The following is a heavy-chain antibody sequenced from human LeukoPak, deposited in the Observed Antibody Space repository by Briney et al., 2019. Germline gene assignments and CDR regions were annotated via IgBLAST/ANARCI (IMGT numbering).Heavy chain of an antibody. CDR1: GYTFTGYY. CDR2: INPNSGGT. V-gene: IGHV1-2*02. Sequence: GASVKVSCKASGYTFTGYYMHWVRQAPGQGLEWMGWINPNSGGTNYAQKFQGRVTMTRDTSISTAYMELSRLRSVDTAVYYCARSDSSGFKNDYWGQGTLVTVSS. CDR3: ARSDSSGFKNDY. J-gene: IGHJ4*02. D-gene: IGHD3-22*01.